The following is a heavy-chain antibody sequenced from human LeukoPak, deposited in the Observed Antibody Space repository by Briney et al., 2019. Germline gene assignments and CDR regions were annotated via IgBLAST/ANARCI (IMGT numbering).Heavy chain of an antibody. V-gene: IGHV1-69*13. CDR3: ASGTIVATILDY. Sequence: ASVKVSCKASGGTFSSYAISWVRQAPGQGLEWMGGIIPIFGTANYAQKFQGRVTITADESTSTAYMELSSLRSEDTAVYYCASGTIVATILDYWGQGTLVTVSS. J-gene: IGHJ4*02. CDR1: GGTFSSYA. CDR2: IIPIFGTA. D-gene: IGHD5-12*01.